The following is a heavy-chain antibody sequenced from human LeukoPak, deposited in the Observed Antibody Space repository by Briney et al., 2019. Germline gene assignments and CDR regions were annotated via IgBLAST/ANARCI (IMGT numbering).Heavy chain of an antibody. V-gene: IGHV3-23*01. CDR1: GFTFSSYA. Sequence: GGSLRLSCAASGFTFSSYAMSWVRQAPGKGLEWVSTISGSGGSAYYADSVKGRFTISRDNSKNTLYLQMNSLRAEDTAVYYCAKGFYRNPFDYWGQGTLVTVSS. D-gene: IGHD4-11*01. CDR2: ISGSGGSA. CDR3: AKGFYRNPFDY. J-gene: IGHJ4*02.